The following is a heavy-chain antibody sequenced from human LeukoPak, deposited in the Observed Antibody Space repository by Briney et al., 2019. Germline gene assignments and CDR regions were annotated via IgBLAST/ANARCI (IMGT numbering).Heavy chain of an antibody. J-gene: IGHJ5*02. V-gene: IGHV4-59*11. Sequence: PSETLSLTCTVAGVSISSPYWSRIWQPPGKGLEWIGYIHDGRGTNYNPSLTSRVTISVDTYKNQFSLKLSSVTAADTAVYYCAVEGITGFGWFDRWAREPWSPSPQ. CDR3: AVEGITGFGWFDR. CDR2: IHDGRGT. CDR1: GVSISSPY. D-gene: IGHD6-13*01.